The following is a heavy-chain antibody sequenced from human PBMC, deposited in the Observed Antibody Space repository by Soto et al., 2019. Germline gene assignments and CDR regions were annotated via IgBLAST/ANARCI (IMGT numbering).Heavy chain of an antibody. CDR2: IYWDDDK. CDR3: ARYYFGSGLYFFDY. CDR1: GFSLTTSGVG. V-gene: IGHV2-5*02. D-gene: IGHD3-10*01. J-gene: IGHJ4*02. Sequence: QITLKESGPTLVKPTQTLTLTCTFSGFSLTTSGVGVGWIRQPPGEALEWLTLIYWDDDKRYSPSLKTRLTITHDTSKNQVVLTMTNMDPVDTATYYCARYYFGSGLYFFDYWGQGTLVTVSS.